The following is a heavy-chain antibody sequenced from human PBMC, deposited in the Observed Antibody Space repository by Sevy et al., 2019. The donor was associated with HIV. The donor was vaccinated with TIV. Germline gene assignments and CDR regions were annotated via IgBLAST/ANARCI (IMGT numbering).Heavy chain of an antibody. Sequence: GGSLRLSCAGSGFTFSFYAMHWVRQAPGKGLEWVAVISYNGNNKKYADSVKGRFTIPRDNSKNTEYLQMNSLRGEYTAAYYCAREGLVPTATPDRYYFYGMDIWGQGTTVTVSS. CDR3: AREGLVPTATPDRYYFYGMDI. V-gene: IGHV3-30*04. J-gene: IGHJ6*02. CDR1: GFTFSFYA. CDR2: ISYNGNNK. D-gene: IGHD2-2*01.